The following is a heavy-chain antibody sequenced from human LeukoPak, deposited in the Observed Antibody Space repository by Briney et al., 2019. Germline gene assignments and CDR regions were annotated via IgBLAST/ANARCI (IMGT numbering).Heavy chain of an antibody. CDR2: INPNTGDT. Sequence: ASVKVSCKASGYTFTGYYIHWLRQAPGQGLEWMGWINPNTGDTNYAPKFQGRVTMIKDTSTNSAYMELNKLTSDDTAVYYCGRGNKSFDPWGQGTLVTVSP. CDR3: GRGNKSFDP. J-gene: IGHJ5*02. V-gene: IGHV1-2*02. CDR1: GYTFTGYY.